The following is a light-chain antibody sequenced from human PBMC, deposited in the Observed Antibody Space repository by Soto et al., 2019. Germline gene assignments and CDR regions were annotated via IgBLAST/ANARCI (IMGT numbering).Light chain of an antibody. Sequence: EIVLTQSPGTLSLSPGERATLSCRASQSVSSSYLAWYQQKPGQAPRLLIYGASNSATGIPDRFSASGSGTDFTLTISRLEPEGFAVYYCQQYGSSPQYTFGQGTKLE. CDR3: QQYGSSPQYT. J-gene: IGKJ2*01. CDR2: GAS. CDR1: QSVSSSY. V-gene: IGKV3-20*01.